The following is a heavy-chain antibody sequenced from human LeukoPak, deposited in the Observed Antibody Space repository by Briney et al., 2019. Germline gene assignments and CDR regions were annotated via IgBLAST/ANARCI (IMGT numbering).Heavy chain of an antibody. CDR3: ASQRFDCSSTSCYTFYYYYMDV. D-gene: IGHD2-2*02. Sequence: ASVKVSCKASGYTFTGYYMHWVRQAPGQGLEWMGWINPNSGGTNYAQKFQGRVTMTRDTSISTAYMELSRLRSDDTAVYYCASQRFDCSSTSCYTFYYYYMDVWGKGTTVTVSS. CDR1: GYTFTGYY. V-gene: IGHV1-2*02. J-gene: IGHJ6*03. CDR2: INPNSGGT.